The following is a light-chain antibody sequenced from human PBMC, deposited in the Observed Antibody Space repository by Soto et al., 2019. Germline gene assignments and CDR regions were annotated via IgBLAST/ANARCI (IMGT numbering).Light chain of an antibody. CDR3: QQRSNWPPRIT. Sequence: EIVLTQSPVTLSLSPGERATLSCRASQSVTTHLAWYQQKPGQAPRLLIYDATNRATGIPARFSGSGSGTDFTLTISSLQPEDFAVYYCQQRSNWPPRITFGQGTRLEIK. J-gene: IGKJ5*01. V-gene: IGKV3-11*01. CDR2: DAT. CDR1: QSVTTH.